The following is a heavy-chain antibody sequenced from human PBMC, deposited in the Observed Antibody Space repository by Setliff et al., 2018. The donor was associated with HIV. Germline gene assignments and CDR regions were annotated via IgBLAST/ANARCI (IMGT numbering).Heavy chain of an antibody. Sequence: PGGSLRLSCAASGFTFGNYNMNWVRQAPGKGLEWVSSISYDSRFIYHADSMKGRFTISRDNAKKLVYLQMNSLRAEDTAIYYCARDRASSGYYARFDHWGQGTLVTVSS. V-gene: IGHV3-21*01. J-gene: IGHJ4*02. CDR3: ARDRASSGYYARFDH. CDR2: ISYDSRFI. CDR1: GFTFGNYN. D-gene: IGHD3-22*01.